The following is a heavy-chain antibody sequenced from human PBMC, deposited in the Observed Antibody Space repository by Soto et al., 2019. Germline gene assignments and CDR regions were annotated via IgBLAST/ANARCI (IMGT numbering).Heavy chain of an antibody. D-gene: IGHD3-9*01. Sequence: PGESLKISCKGSGYSFTSYWISWVRQMPGKGLAWMGRIDPSDSYTNYSPSFQGHVTISADKSISTAYLQWSSLKASDTAMYYCVLSRVIIRVDYWGQGTLVTVS. CDR1: GYSFTSYW. V-gene: IGHV5-10-1*01. CDR3: VLSRVIIRVDY. J-gene: IGHJ4*02. CDR2: IDPSDSYT.